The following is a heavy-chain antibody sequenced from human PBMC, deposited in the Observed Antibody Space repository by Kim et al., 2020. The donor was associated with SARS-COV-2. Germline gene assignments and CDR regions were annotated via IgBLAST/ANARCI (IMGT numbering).Heavy chain of an antibody. V-gene: IGHV4-59*13. Sequence: SETLSLTCTVFGGSFSSFHWSWIRQPPGKGLEFIGYTYSSGNAKYNPSLESRVAISLDTSNNQFSLNLTSVTAADTAVYYCARMGDYYDSSGYYGGRGGIDYWGQGSLVTVSS. CDR2: TYSSGNA. CDR1: GGSFSSFH. D-gene: IGHD3-22*01. CDR3: ARMGDYYDSSGYYGGRGGIDY. J-gene: IGHJ4*02.